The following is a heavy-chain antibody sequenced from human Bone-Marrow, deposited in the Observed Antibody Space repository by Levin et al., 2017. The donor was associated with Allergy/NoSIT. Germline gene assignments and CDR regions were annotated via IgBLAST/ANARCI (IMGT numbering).Heavy chain of an antibody. CDR3: ARDPTYAAFDY. CDR2: INPDGSEQ. D-gene: IGHD2-2*01. J-gene: IGHJ4*02. CDR1: GFTFSDYW. Sequence: GESLKISCVASGFTFSDYWMDWVRQTPGQGLEHVASINPDGSEQHYVDSVKGRFIISRDNAKNSLFLQLNSLRVEDTAVYYCARDPTYAAFDYWGQGTLATVSS. V-gene: IGHV3-7*01.